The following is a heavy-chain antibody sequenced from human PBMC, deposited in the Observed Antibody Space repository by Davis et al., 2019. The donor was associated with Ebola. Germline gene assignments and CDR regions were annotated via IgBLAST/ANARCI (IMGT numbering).Heavy chain of an antibody. CDR2: IYHSGST. CDR3: ARHDSSSWYGWFDP. Sequence: GSLRLSCAVSGGSISSSNWWSWVRQPPGKGLEWIGEIYHSGSTNYNPSLKSRVTISVDKSKNQFSLKLSSVTAADTAMYYCARHDSSSWYGWFDPWGQGTLVTVSS. J-gene: IGHJ5*02. CDR1: GGSISSSNW. V-gene: IGHV4-4*02. D-gene: IGHD6-13*01.